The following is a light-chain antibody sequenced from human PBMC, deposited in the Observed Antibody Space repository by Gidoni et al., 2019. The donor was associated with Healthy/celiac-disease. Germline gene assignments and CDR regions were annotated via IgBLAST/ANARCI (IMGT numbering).Light chain of an antibody. V-gene: IGKV3-11*01. CDR3: QQRSNWPPA. CDR1: QSVSSY. J-gene: IGKJ4*01. CDR2: DAS. Sequence: DIVLTQSPATLSLSPGERATLSCRGRQSVSSYLAWYQQKPGQAPRLLIYDASNRAPGIPARFSGSGSGTDFTITISSLEPEDFAVYYCQQRSNWPPAFGGGTKVEIK.